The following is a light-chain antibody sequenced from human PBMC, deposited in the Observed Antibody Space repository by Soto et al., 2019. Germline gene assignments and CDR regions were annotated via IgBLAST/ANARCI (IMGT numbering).Light chain of an antibody. V-gene: IGKV3-20*01. CDR1: QSVSNNY. CDR3: QQYERPPFA. CDR2: GAS. Sequence: EIVLTQSPGTLSLSPGERATLSCRASQSVSNNYLAWYQQKPGQAPRLLIYGASNRATGIPDRFSGSGSGTDFTLTISALEPEDFALYFCQQYERPPFAFGQGTRLEI. J-gene: IGKJ2*01.